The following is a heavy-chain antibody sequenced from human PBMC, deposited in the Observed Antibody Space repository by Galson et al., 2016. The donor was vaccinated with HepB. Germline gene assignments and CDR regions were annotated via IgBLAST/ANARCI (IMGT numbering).Heavy chain of an antibody. Sequence: QSGAEVKKPGESLKISCKGFGYDLFGYWIAWVRQTPGKGLECLGTIFRSDSNSRYSPSFQGQVTMSVDKSTNTAYLQWSSLQDSDTAVYYCARTVVPAAPLAEVRRLNYYGMDVWGQGTTVTVSS. CDR3: ARTVVPAAPLAEVRRLNYYGMDV. CDR2: IFRSDSNS. D-gene: IGHD2-2*01. J-gene: IGHJ6*02. CDR1: GYDLFGYW. V-gene: IGHV5-51*01.